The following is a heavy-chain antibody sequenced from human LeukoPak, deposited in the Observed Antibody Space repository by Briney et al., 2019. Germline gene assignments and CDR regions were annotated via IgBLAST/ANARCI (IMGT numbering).Heavy chain of an antibody. CDR3: AREDYYDSSGAFDY. CDR1: GFTFSSYS. J-gene: IGHJ4*02. Sequence: GGSLRLSCAASGFTFSSYSMNWVRQAPGKGLEWVSSVSSSGRHMYYADSVKGRFTISRDNAKNSLYLQMNSLRAEDTAVYYCAREDYYDSSGAFDYWGQGTLVTVSS. CDR2: VSSSGRHM. V-gene: IGHV3-21*01. D-gene: IGHD3-22*01.